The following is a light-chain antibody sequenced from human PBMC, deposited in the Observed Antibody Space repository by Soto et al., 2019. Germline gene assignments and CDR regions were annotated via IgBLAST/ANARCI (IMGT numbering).Light chain of an antibody. J-gene: IGLJ2*01. CDR2: DND. CDR1: SSNIGNNY. V-gene: IGLV1-51*01. CDR3: ATWDRSLSVGV. Sequence: QSVLTQPPSVSAAPGQKVTISCSGSSSNIGNNYVFWYQQLPGTAPKLLLYDNDKRPSGIPDRSSGSKSGTSATLGITGLQTGDEADYYCATWDRSLSVGVFGGGTKLTVL.